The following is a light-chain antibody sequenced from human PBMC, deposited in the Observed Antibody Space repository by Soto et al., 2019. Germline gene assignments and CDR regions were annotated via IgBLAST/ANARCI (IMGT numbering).Light chain of an antibody. CDR2: AAS. Sequence: DIQLTQSPSFLSASVGDRVTITCRASQGISNYLAWYQQKPGKAPQLLIYAASTLQSGVPSRFSGSGSGTEFTLTISSLQPEDFATYCCQQLNSSPFTFGPGNKVDIK. CDR3: QQLNSSPFT. CDR1: QGISNY. V-gene: IGKV1-9*01. J-gene: IGKJ3*01.